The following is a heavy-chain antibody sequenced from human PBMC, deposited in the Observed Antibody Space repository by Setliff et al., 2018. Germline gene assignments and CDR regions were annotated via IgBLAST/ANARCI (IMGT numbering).Heavy chain of an antibody. Sequence: ASVKVSCKPSGYTFSANAIHWVRQAPGQRLEWMGFIYTDNGNTKYSKNFQDRVAITRDTSASTAYMELSSLTSEDTAVYFCARGSRGFDYWGQGALVTVSS. V-gene: IGHV1-3*04. J-gene: IGHJ4*02. CDR1: GYTFSANA. CDR2: IYTDNGNT. CDR3: ARGSRGFDY.